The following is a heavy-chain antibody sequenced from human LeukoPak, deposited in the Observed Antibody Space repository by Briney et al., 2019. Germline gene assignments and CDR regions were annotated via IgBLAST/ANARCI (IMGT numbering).Heavy chain of an antibody. J-gene: IGHJ5*02. V-gene: IGHV3-74*01. CDR2: ISGDGTAR. D-gene: IGHD3-10*01. CDR3: VRGRGSYGWFDP. Sequence: GGSLRLSCAASGFTSSSYWMHWVRQVPGKGLVWVSRISGDGTARNYADSVKGRFTISRDDAKNTVDLQMNSLRGEDTAAYYCVRGRGSYGWFDPWGQGTLVTVSS. CDR1: GFTSSSYW.